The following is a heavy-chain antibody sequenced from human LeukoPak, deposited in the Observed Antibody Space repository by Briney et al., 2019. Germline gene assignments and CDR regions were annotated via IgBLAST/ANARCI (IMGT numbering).Heavy chain of an antibody. D-gene: IGHD6-19*01. J-gene: IGHJ4*02. CDR3: AKTGQWLVEGYFDY. CDR2: ISGSGGST. CDR1: GFTFSSYA. Sequence: GGSLRLSCAASGFTFSSYAMSWVRQAPGKGLEWDSAISGSGGSTYYADSVKGRFTISRDNSKNTLYLQMNSLRAEDTAVYYCAKTGQWLVEGYFDYWGQGTLVTVSS. V-gene: IGHV3-23*01.